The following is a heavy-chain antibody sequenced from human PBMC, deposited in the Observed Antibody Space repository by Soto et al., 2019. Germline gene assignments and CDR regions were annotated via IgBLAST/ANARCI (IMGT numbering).Heavy chain of an antibody. CDR3: ARGRYGSGSYPAFLDY. CDR1: GGSVSSGGYY. J-gene: IGHJ4*02. V-gene: IGHV4-31*03. Sequence: QVQLQESGPGLVKPSQTLSLTCSVSGGSVSSGGYYWSWIRQHPGKGLEWIGYIFYRGTTYYNPSLQSRLSISLNTSKNQFSLKLSSVTAADTAFYYCARGRYGSGSYPAFLDYWGQGNLVTVSS. D-gene: IGHD3-10*01. CDR2: IFYRGTT.